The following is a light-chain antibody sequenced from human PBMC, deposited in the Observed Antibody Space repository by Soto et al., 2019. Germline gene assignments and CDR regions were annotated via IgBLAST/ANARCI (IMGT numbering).Light chain of an antibody. Sequence: DIQMTQSPSTLSASVGDRVTITCRASQSISSWLAWYQQKPGKAPKLLIYDASRLESGVPSRFSGSGSGTEFTLTISSLQPDDFATYYCQQYNSYSPPTFGQGTKVEIK. J-gene: IGKJ1*01. CDR3: QQYNSYSPPT. CDR1: QSISSW. V-gene: IGKV1-5*01. CDR2: DAS.